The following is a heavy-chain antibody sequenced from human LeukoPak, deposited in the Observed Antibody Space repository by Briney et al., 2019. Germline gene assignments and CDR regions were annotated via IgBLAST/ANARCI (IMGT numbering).Heavy chain of an antibody. D-gene: IGHD2/OR15-2a*01. CDR1: GFTFSDYY. Sequence: GSLRLSCAASGFTFSDYYMSWIRQAPGKGLEGVSYISSSGSTIYYADSVKGRFTISRDNAKNSLYLQMNSLRAEDTAVYYCARELFSDYYYYMDVWGKGTTVTVSS. V-gene: IGHV3-11*01. J-gene: IGHJ6*03. CDR2: ISSSGSTI. CDR3: ARELFSDYYYYMDV.